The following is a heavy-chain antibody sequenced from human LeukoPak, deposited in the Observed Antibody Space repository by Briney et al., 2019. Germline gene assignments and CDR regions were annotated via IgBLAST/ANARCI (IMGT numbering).Heavy chain of an antibody. CDR2: IYPADSDT. J-gene: IGHJ4*02. Sequence: GESLKISCQVSGYIFTNYWIGWVRQMPGKGLESMGIIYPADSDTTYSPSFQGQVTISVDKSISTVYLQWSSLKASYTAMYYCARQSRDGSKTRGYFFDSWGAGTQVTVSS. V-gene: IGHV5-51*01. CDR3: ARQSRDGSKTRGYFFDS. D-gene: IGHD3-10*01. CDR1: GYIFTNYW.